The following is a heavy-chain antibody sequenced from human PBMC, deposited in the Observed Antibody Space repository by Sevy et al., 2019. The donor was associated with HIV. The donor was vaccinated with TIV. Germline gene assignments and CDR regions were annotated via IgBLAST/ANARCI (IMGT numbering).Heavy chain of an antibody. CDR2: ISSSSSYI. CDR1: GFTFSSYS. CDR3: ARDSQAEFDP. D-gene: IGHD6-13*01. J-gene: IGHJ5*02. Sequence: GGSLRLSFAASGFTFSSYSMNWVRQAPGKGLEWVSSISSSSSYIYYADSVKGRFTISRDNTKNSLYMQMNSLGAEDTAVYYCARDSQAEFDPWGQGTLVTVSS. V-gene: IGHV3-21*01.